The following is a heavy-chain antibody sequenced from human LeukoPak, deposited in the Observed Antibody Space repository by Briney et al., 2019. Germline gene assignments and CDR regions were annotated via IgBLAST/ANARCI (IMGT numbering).Heavy chain of an antibody. CDR3: ARSGYSYGPLDY. CDR2: INPSGGST. V-gene: IGHV1-46*01. Sequence: ASVKVSCKASGYTFTSCYMHWVRQAPGQGLEWMGIINPSGGSTSYAQKFQGRVTMTRDMSTSTVYMELSSLRSEDTAVYYCARSGYSYGPLDYWGQGTLVTVSS. D-gene: IGHD5-18*01. CDR1: GYTFTSCY. J-gene: IGHJ4*02.